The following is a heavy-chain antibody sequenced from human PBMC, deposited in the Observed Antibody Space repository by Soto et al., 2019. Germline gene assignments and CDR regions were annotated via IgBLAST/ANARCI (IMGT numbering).Heavy chain of an antibody. CDR1: GGSISSYY. V-gene: IGHV4-59*07. CDR3: ARAEGGYSGYDLGTIYYYYGMDV. D-gene: IGHD5-12*01. CDR2: IYYSGST. Sequence: SDTLSLTCTVSGGSISSYYWSWIRQPPGKGLEWIGYIYYSGSTNYNPSLKSRVTISVDTSKNQFSLKLSSVTAADTAVYYCARAEGGYSGYDLGTIYYYYGMDVWGQGTTVTVSS. J-gene: IGHJ6*02.